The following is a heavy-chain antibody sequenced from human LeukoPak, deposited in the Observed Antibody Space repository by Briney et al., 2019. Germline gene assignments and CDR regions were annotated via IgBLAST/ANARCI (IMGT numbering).Heavy chain of an antibody. CDR2: IYLSGST. CDR1: GGSISSSNW. Sequence: SETLSLTCALSGGSISSSNWWSRVRQPPGKGLEGIGVIYLSGSTNYNPPLKSRVTISVDTSKNQFSLKLSPVTAADTAVYYCARAPRTDRRYCSSTSWPPRGPLREKYYYMDVWGKGTTVTVSS. V-gene: IGHV4-4*02. D-gene: IGHD2-2*01. CDR3: ARAPRTDRRYCSSTSWPPRGPLREKYYYMDV. J-gene: IGHJ6*03.